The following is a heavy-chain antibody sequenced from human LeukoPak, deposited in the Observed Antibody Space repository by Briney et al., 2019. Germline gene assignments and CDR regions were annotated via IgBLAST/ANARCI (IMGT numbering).Heavy chain of an antibody. CDR2: IRYDESEK. V-gene: IGHV3-30*02. CDR1: GFTFSGYD. CDR3: AKGHFWSGASYSFYMDV. J-gene: IGHJ6*03. Sequence: PGGSLRLSCAASGFTFSGYDMHSVRQAPGKGLERVAFIRYDESEKYYADSVKGRFTISRDNSMNTLYLQMNSLRPEYTAVYFCAKGHFWSGASYSFYMDVWGKGTTVTVSS. D-gene: IGHD3-3*01.